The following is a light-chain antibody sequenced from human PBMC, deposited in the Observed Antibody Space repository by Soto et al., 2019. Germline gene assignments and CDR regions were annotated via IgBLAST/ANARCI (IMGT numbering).Light chain of an antibody. V-gene: IGKV3-11*01. CDR2: DAS. CDR3: RQRSNWSPS. J-gene: IGKJ1*01. CDR1: QSVSSY. Sequence: EIVLTQSPAPLSLSPGERATLSCRASQSVSSYLAWYQQKPGQAPRLLIYDASNRAPGIPVKFSGRESGTDFTPTISRLEPGDLGVFFLRQRSNWSPSFCHWTQVEIK.